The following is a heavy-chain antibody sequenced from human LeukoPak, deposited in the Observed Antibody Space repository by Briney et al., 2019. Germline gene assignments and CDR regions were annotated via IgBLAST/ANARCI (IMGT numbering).Heavy chain of an antibody. V-gene: IGHV3-53*01. CDR2: IYSSGIT. Sequence: GGSLRLSCAASGLTVSSNYMTWVRQAPGKGLEWVSVIYSSGITYYADSVKGRFTISRDNSKNTLYLQMNSLRAEDTAVYYCARGPPTTLWFGELERVGIDPWGQGTLVTVSS. J-gene: IGHJ5*02. CDR3: ARGPPTTLWFGELERVGIDP. CDR1: GLTVSSNY. D-gene: IGHD3-10*01.